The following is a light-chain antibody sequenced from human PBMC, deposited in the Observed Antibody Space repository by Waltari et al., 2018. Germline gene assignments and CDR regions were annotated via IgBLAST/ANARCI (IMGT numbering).Light chain of an antibody. V-gene: IGKV1-5*03. CDR2: KAS. CDR3: QEYDSLPIT. CDR1: QSVKHN. Sequence: DIQMTQSPSTLSASVGDGVTITCRASQSVKHNFAWYQQKPGKATKVLIHKASRLESWVPSRFSGSGFGTEFTLTISSLQPDDSATYYCQEYDSLPITFGGGTKVEIK. J-gene: IGKJ4*01.